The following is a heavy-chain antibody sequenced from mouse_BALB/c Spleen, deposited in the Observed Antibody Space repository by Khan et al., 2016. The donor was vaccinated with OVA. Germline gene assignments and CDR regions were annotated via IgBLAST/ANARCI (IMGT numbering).Heavy chain of an antibody. Sequence: QVQLQQSGAELVKPGASVKLSCKASGYTFISYYMYWVKQRPGQGLEWIGEINPSDGDTNFNEKFKSKATLTVDKSSNTAYMQLNSLASEDSAVYYCIRSGDGSFAYWGQGTLVTVSA. V-gene: IGHV1S81*02. CDR3: IRSGDGSFAY. D-gene: IGHD2-3*01. CDR2: INPSDGDT. CDR1: GYTFISYY. J-gene: IGHJ3*01.